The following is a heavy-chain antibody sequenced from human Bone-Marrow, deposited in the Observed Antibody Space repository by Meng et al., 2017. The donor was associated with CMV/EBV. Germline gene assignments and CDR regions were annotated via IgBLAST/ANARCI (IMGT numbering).Heavy chain of an antibody. D-gene: IGHD6-13*01. CDR1: GFIFSSYA. V-gene: IGHV3-30*04. CDR2: ISDDGTNK. Sequence: GESLKISCAASGFIFSSYAMHWVRQTPGKGLEWMAVISDDGTNKYYADSVKGRFTMSRDNSRNTLYLQINILRPDDTAVYYCARVEVHSGGWYGGFDYWGQGTLVTVSS. CDR3: ARVEVHSGGWYGGFDY. J-gene: IGHJ4*02.